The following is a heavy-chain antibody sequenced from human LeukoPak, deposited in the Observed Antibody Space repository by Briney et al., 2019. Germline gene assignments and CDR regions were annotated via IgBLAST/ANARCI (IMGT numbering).Heavy chain of an antibody. J-gene: IGHJ4*02. CDR1: GYTFTGQY. D-gene: IGHD3-10*01. CDR3: ASRSASGNWFLAY. Sequence: ASVKVSCKASGYTFTGQYIHWVRQAPGQGLEWMGWIDPSSGGTNYAQKFQGRVTMTRDTSISTVYMELSRPTSDDTAVYYCASRSASGNWFLAYWGQGSLVTLSS. CDR2: IDPSSGGT. V-gene: IGHV1-2*02.